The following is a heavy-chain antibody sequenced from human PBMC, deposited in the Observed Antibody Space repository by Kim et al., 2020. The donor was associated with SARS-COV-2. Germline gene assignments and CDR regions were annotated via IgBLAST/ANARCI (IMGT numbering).Heavy chain of an antibody. CDR3: ARGGRPYSPVEY. CDR1: GGSFSGYY. J-gene: IGHJ4*02. Sequence: SETLSLTCAVYGGSFSGYYWSWIRQPPGKGLEWIGEINHSGSTNYNPSLKSRVTISVDTSKNQFSLKLSSVTAADTAVYYCARGGRPYSPVEYWGQGTLVTVSS. D-gene: IGHD2-15*01. V-gene: IGHV4-34*01. CDR2: INHSGST.